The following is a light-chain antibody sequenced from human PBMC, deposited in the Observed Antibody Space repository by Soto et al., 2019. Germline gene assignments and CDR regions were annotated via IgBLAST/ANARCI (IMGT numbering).Light chain of an antibody. CDR1: RSNPGSGFD. V-gene: IGLV1-40*01. J-gene: IGLJ2*01. CDR2: YND. CDR3: QSYDSSLSGHVV. Sequence: QSVLTQPPSVSGAPGQRVTISCTGSRSNPGSGFDVQWYQQLPGTAPKLLIYYNDNRPSGVPDRFSGSKSGTSASLAITGLQADDEADYYCQSYDSSLSGHVVFGGGTKLTVL.